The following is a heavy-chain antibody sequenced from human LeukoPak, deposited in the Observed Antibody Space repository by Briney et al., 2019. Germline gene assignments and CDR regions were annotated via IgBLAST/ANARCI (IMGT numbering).Heavy chain of an antibody. D-gene: IGHD2-15*01. J-gene: IGHJ4*02. CDR1: GGSISSGSYY. CDR3: ASSRGYCSGGSCYSVPTLRH. CDR2: IYTSGST. Sequence: SETLSLTCTVSGGSISSGSYYWSWIRQPAGKGLEWIGRIYTSGSTNYNPSLKSRVTISVDTSKNQFSLKLSSVTAADTAVYYCASSRGYCSGGSCYSVPTLRHWGQGTLVTVSS. V-gene: IGHV4-61*02.